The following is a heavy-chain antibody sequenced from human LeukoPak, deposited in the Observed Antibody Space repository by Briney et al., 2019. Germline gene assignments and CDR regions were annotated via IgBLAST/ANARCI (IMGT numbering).Heavy chain of an antibody. D-gene: IGHD3-22*01. J-gene: IGHJ4*02. CDR2: IYYSGST. Sequence: SQTLSLTCTVSGGSIRSGGYYWSWIRQHPGKGLEWIGNIYYSGSTSYNPSLKSRVTISVDTSKNQFSLKLTSVTAADTAVYYCARGSGYYYGDFDYWGQGSLVTVSS. V-gene: IGHV4-31*03. CDR1: GGSIRSGGYY. CDR3: ARGSGYYYGDFDY.